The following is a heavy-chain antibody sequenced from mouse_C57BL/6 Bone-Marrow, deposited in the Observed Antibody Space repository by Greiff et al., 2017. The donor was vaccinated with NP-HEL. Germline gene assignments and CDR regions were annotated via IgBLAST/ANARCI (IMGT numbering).Heavy chain of an antibody. CDR2: IYPGSGST. Sequence: QVQLQQSGAELVKPGASVKMSCKASGYTFTSYWITWVKQRPGQGLEWIGDIYPGSGSTNYNEKFKSKATLTVDTSSSTAYMQLSSLTSEDSAVYYCARKGVTTVVEYFDVWGTGTTVTVSS. CDR1: GYTFTSYW. D-gene: IGHD1-1*01. J-gene: IGHJ1*03. CDR3: ARKGVTTVVEYFDV. V-gene: IGHV1-55*01.